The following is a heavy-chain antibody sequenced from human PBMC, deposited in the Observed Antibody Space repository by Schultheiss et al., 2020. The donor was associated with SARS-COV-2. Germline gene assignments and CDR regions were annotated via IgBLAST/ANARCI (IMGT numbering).Heavy chain of an antibody. CDR1: GGSISTYY. CDR2: IYYSGST. J-gene: IGHJ4*02. Sequence: SETLSLTCTVSGGSISTYYWSWIRQPPGKGLEWIGYIYYSGSTNYNPSLKSRVTISVDTSKNQLSLKLTSVTAADTAVYYCAPRGRDGYNFDYWGQGTLVTVSS. CDR3: APRGRDGYNFDY. V-gene: IGHV4-59*12. D-gene: IGHD5-24*01.